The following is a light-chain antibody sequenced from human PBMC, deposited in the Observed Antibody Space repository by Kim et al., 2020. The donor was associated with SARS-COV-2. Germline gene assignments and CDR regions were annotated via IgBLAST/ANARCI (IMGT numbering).Light chain of an antibody. CDR2: GAS. CDR3: QEYSNWPT. Sequence: PVPREESTTLSCRASRRSGNILAWYQQKTGQPPRLLIYGASTRATGIPARFSGSGSGPEFTLTISSLQYEDFAVYYCQEYSNWPTFGRGTKVDIK. CDR1: RRSGNI. J-gene: IGKJ1*01. V-gene: IGKV3-15*01.